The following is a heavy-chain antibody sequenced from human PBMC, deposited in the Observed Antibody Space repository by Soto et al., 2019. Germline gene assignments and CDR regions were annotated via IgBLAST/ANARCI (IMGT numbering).Heavy chain of an antibody. D-gene: IGHD3-10*01. CDR3: ATAYGSGSTSGMDV. CDR1: GYTFTSYA. J-gene: IGHJ6*02. Sequence: ASVKVSCKASGYTFTSYAMHWVRQAPGQRLEWMGWINAGNGNTKYSQKFQGRVTITRDTSASTAYLELSSLRSEDTAVYYCATAYGSGSTSGMDVWGQGTTVTVSS. CDR2: INAGNGNT. V-gene: IGHV1-3*01.